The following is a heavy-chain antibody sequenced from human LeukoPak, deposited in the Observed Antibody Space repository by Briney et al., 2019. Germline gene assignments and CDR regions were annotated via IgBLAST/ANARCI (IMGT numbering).Heavy chain of an antibody. V-gene: IGHV3-7*01. D-gene: IGHD3-3*01. CDR3: ARDPPRSTIFGVVIVEDGMDV. CDR2: IKQDGSEK. CDR1: GFTFSSYW. J-gene: IGHJ6*02. Sequence: GGSLRLSCAASGFTFSSYWMSWVRQAPGKGLEWVANIKQDGSEKYYVDSVKGRLTISRDNAKNSLYLQMNSLRAEDTAVYYCARDPPRSTIFGVVIVEDGMDVWGQGTTVTVSS.